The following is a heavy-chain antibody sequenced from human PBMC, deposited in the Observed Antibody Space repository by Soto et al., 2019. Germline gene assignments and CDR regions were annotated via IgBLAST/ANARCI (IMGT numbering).Heavy chain of an antibody. CDR2: INPSGGST. Sequence: GASVKVSCKASGYTFTSYYMHWVRQAPGQGLEWMGIINPSGGSTSYAQKFQGRVTMTRDTSTSTVYMELSSLRSEDTAVYYCARDSLHGITIFGVVTLNWFDPWGQGTLVTVSS. D-gene: IGHD3-3*01. CDR3: ARDSLHGITIFGVVTLNWFDP. CDR1: GYTFTSYY. J-gene: IGHJ5*02. V-gene: IGHV1-46*01.